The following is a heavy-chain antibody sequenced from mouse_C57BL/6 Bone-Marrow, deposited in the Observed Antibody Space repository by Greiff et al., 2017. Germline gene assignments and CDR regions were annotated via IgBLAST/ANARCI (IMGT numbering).Heavy chain of an antibody. J-gene: IGHJ1*03. D-gene: IGHD1-1*01. Sequence: EVQLQQSGPELVKPGASVKIPCKASGYTFTDYNMDWVKQSHGKSLEWIGDINPNNGGTIYNQKFKGKATLTVDKSSSTAYMELRSLTSADTAVYYCAREGSNYWYFDVWGTGTTVTVSS. CDR3: AREGSNYWYFDV. CDR2: INPNNGGT. CDR1: GYTFTDYN. V-gene: IGHV1-18*01.